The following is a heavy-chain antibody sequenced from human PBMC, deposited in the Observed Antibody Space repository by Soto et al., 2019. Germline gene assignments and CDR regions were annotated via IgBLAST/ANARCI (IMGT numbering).Heavy chain of an antibody. CDR3: AKHYYDSSGENWYFDL. J-gene: IGHJ2*01. CDR2: ISYDGSNK. V-gene: IGHV3-30*18. D-gene: IGHD3-22*01. Sequence: QVQLVESGGGVVQPGRSLRLSCAASGFTFSSYGMHWVRQAPGKGLEWVAVISYDGSNKYYADSVKGRFTISRDNSKNTLYLQMNSLRAEDTAVYYCAKHYYDSSGENWYFDLWGRDTLVTVSS. CDR1: GFTFSSYG.